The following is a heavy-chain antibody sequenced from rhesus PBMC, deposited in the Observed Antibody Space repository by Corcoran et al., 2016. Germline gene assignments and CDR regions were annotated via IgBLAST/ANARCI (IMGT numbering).Heavy chain of an antibody. CDR3: ARLGRYNSLDV. CDR2: IGGSSGST. V-gene: IGHV4-169*01. J-gene: IGHJ5-2*02. Sequence: QLQLQESGPGLVKPSETLSLTCAVSGGSISSSYWSWIRQAPGKGLEGIGYIGGSSGSTTYNPSLKRRGTLSRDTPKNQLSLQLSSVTAADTAVYYCARLGRYNSLDVWGRGVLVTVSS. CDR1: GGSISSSY.